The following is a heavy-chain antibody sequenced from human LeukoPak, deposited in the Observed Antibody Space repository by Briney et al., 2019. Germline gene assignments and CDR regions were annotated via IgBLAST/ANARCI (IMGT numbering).Heavy chain of an antibody. J-gene: IGHJ6*03. Sequence: TETLSLTWTVSGGSVSGDSWTWIRQPAGEGLEWIGYIYYTGGTNYNPSLKSRVPTSVDTSKTQLSLKLTSVTAADTAVYYWARNGFRTYCGDGCYSDYMDVWGQGTTVTVAS. CDR3: ARNGFRTYCGDGCYSDYMDV. V-gene: IGHV4-59*02. D-gene: IGHD2-21*01. CDR2: IYYTGGT. CDR1: GGSVSGDS.